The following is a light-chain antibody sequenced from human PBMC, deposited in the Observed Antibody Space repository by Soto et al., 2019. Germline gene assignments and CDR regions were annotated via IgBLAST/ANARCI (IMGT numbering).Light chain of an antibody. CDR3: QQSYSTPWT. Sequence: EIVLTQSPGTLSLSPGERATLSCRASQSVTSYYLAWYQQKPGQAPRLLIYGASRRATDIPDRFSGSGSGTDFTLTISGLEPEDFATYYCQQSYSTPWTFGQGTKVEIK. CDR2: GAS. V-gene: IGKV3-20*01. CDR1: QSVTSYY. J-gene: IGKJ1*01.